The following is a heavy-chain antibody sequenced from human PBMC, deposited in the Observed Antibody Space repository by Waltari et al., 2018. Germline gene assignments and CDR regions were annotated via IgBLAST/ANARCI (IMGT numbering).Heavy chain of an antibody. CDR3: ARGQWQPRFDP. J-gene: IGHJ5*02. CDR1: GGSFSGYY. D-gene: IGHD6-19*01. CDR2: INHSGST. V-gene: IGHV4-34*01. Sequence: QVQLQQWGAGLLKPSETLSLTCVVYGGSFSGYYWSWIRQPPGKGREWIGEINHSGSTNDNASLKSRVTILVDTSKNQFCLKLSSVSAADTAVYYCARGQWQPRFDPWGQGTLVTVSS.